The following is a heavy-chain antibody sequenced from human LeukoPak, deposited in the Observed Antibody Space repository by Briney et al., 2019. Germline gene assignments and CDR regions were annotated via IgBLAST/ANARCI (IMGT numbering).Heavy chain of an antibody. CDR2: INHSGST. CDR3: ARLPRRYYYYMDV. V-gene: IGHV4-34*01. CDR1: GGSFSGYY. J-gene: IGHJ6*03. Sequence: SETLSLTCAVYGGSFSGYYWSWIRQPPGKGLEWIGEINHSGSTYYNPSLKSRVTISVDTSKNQFSLKLSSVTAADTAVYYCARLPRRYYYYMDVWGKGTTVTVSS.